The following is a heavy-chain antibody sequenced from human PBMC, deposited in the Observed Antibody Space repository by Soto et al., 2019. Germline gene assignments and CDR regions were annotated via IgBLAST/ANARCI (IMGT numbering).Heavy chain of an antibody. D-gene: IGHD4-17*01. Sequence: QVQLQESGPGLVKPSETLSLTCTVSGGSVSTGSYYWSWIRQPPGKGLEWIGYIYYSGSTNYNPSRKSRVTISVDTSKTQFALRLSSVTAADTAVYYCARARVHDYGDYGDAFDIWGQGTMVTVSS. CDR3: ARARVHDYGDYGDAFDI. CDR1: GGSVSTGSYY. J-gene: IGHJ3*02. V-gene: IGHV4-61*01. CDR2: IYYSGST.